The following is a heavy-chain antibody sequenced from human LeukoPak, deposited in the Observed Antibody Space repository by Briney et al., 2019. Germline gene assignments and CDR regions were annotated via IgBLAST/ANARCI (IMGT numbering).Heavy chain of an antibody. D-gene: IGHD6-13*01. CDR1: GYTFTCYY. J-gene: IGHJ4*02. CDR3: ASLTSSSWLPFDY. V-gene: IGHV1-2*02. Sequence: ASVKVSCTASGYTFTCYYMHWVRQAPGQGLEWMGWINPNSGGTNYAQKFQGRVTMTRDTSISTAYMELSRLRSDDTAVYYCASLTSSSWLPFDYWGQGTLVTVSS. CDR2: INPNSGGT.